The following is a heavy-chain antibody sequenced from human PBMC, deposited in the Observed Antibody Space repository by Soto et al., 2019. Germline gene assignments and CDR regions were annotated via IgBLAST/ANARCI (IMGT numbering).Heavy chain of an antibody. J-gene: IGHJ6*02. CDR3: AREESYGWSAESLVV. D-gene: IGHD3-16*01. Sequence: QVQLQQWGAGLLKASETLSLTCAVVGDSLRGQSWNWIRQSPGKGLEWIGELDQSGGTNYNPSLKSRAIISDDTSKNQFSLPLTSVTAADTAVYYCAREESYGWSAESLVVWGQGTTVTVAS. CDR1: GDSLRGQS. CDR2: LDQSGGT. V-gene: IGHV4-34*01.